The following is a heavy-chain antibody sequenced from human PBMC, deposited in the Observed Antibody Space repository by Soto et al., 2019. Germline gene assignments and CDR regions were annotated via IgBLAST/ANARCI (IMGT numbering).Heavy chain of an antibody. V-gene: IGHV3-48*02. Sequence: GGALGLSCSASGVAFRSYNMNWVRQAPGKGLDWISYISSSSSTIYYADSVKGRFTISRDNAKNSLYLQMNSLTDDDTAMYYCARGGTIAVATIGDYWGQGTLVTVSS. CDR2: ISSSSSTI. CDR1: GVAFRSYN. CDR3: ARGGTIAVATIGDY. D-gene: IGHD5-12*01. J-gene: IGHJ4*01.